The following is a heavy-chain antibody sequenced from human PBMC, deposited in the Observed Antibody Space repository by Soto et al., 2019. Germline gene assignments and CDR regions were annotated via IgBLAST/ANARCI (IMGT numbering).Heavy chain of an antibody. CDR3: ARVGVEMATMRPGYYYGMDV. D-gene: IGHD5-12*01. J-gene: IGHJ6*02. V-gene: IGHV1-69*01. Sequence: QVQLVQSGAEVKKPGSSVKVSCKASGGTFSSYAISWVRQGPGQGLEWMGGIIPIFGTANYAQKFQGRVTITADESTSTAYMELSSLRSEDTAVYYCARVGVEMATMRPGYYYGMDVWGQGTTVTVSS. CDR1: GGTFSSYA. CDR2: IIPIFGTA.